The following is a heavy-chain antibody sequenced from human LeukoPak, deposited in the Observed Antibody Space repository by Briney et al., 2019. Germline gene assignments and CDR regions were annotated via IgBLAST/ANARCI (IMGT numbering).Heavy chain of an antibody. Sequence: PGRSLRLSCAASGFTFSNYGMHWVRQAPGKGLEWVAVISHYDGNYKDYVDSVRGRFTISRDNSKNTLYLQMNSLRAEDTAVYYCARDDRGLGSGPPHDYWGQGTLVTVSS. D-gene: IGHD3-10*01. V-gene: IGHV3-33*05. CDR2: ISHYDGNYK. CDR1: GFTFSNYG. J-gene: IGHJ4*02. CDR3: ARDDRGLGSGPPHDY.